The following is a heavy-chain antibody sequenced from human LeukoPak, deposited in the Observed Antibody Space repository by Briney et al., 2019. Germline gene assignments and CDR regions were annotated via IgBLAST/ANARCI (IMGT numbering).Heavy chain of an antibody. J-gene: IGHJ4*02. CDR3: ASIPITIFSWTH. V-gene: IGHV4-30-4*01. Sequence: SETLSLTCTVSGGSISSGDYYWSWIRLPPGKGLEWIGYIYYSGSTYYNPSLKSRVTISVDTSKNQFSLKLSSVTAADTAVYYCASIPITIFSWTHWGQGTLVTVSS. CDR1: GGSISSGDYY. CDR2: IYYSGST. D-gene: IGHD3-9*01.